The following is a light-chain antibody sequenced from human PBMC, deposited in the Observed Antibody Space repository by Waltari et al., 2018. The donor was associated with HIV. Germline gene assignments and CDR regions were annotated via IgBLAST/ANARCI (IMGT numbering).Light chain of an antibody. CDR3: LQSNSFPLT. V-gene: IGKV1-12*01. Sequence: DIEMTQSPSTVSVSPGDRVTITCRASQGISSSLAWYQQKPGKAPKLLIYVASSLQSAVPSSFRGSFSGTDFTLTISILQPDVFATYYCLQSNSFPLTFGGGTKVEIK. J-gene: IGKJ4*01. CDR1: QGISSS. CDR2: VAS.